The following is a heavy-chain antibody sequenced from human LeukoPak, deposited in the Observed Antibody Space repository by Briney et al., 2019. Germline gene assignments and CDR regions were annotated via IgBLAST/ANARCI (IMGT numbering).Heavy chain of an antibody. CDR3: ARGRLSGMDV. Sequence: PGGSLRLSCAASGFTFTSYLMNWVRQAPGKGLEWVSSISSSSSYIYYADSVKCRFTLSRDNANNSLYLQMNSLRAEDTAVYYCARGRLSGMDVWGKGTTVTVSS. CDR2: ISSSSSYI. CDR1: GFTFTSYL. J-gene: IGHJ6*03. V-gene: IGHV3-21*01.